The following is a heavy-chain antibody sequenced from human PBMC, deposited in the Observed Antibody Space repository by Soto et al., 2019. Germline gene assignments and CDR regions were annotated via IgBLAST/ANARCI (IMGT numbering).Heavy chain of an antibody. CDR3: ARGVRFLEYYYGVDV. V-gene: IGHV3-33*08. Sequence: VQLVESGGSLVTPGGSLRLSCAASGFTFSNYGMHWVRQAPGKGLEWVAVIWYDGSKKNYADSVKGRFTISRDNSKKTLYLQMNSLRAEDTAIYFCARGVRFLEYYYGVDVWGQGTTVTVSS. D-gene: IGHD3-3*01. CDR1: GFTFSNYG. CDR2: IWYDGSKK. J-gene: IGHJ6*02.